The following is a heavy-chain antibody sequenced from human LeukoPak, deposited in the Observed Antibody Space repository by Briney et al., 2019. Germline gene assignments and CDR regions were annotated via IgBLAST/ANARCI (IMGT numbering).Heavy chain of an antibody. CDR3: ARSGANFDRLFSSSPYYYYYYGMDV. J-gene: IGHJ6*02. CDR2: IYYSGST. Sequence: PSETLSLTCTVSGGSISSYYWSWIRQPPGKGLEWIGYIYYSGSTNYNPSLKSRVTISVDTSKNQFSLKLSSVTAADTAVYYCARSGANFDRLFSSSPYYYYYYGMDVWGQGTTVTVSS. V-gene: IGHV4-59*08. CDR1: GGSISSYY. D-gene: IGHD3-9*01.